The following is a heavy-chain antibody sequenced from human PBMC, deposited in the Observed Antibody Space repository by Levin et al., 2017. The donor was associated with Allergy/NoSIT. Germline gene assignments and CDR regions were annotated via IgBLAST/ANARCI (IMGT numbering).Heavy chain of an antibody. J-gene: IGHJ4*02. CDR2: ISYDGSDK. V-gene: IGHV3-30*18. D-gene: IGHD6-13*01. CDR3: AKDVVFGTSSWSFES. Sequence: GGSLRLSCAASGFIFSSFGMHWVRQAPGKGLEWAAVISYDGSDKYYADSVKGRFTISRDDSRNTLYLQMNSLRPEDTAIYYCAKDVVFGTSSWSFESWGQGTLVTVSS. CDR1: GFIFSSFG.